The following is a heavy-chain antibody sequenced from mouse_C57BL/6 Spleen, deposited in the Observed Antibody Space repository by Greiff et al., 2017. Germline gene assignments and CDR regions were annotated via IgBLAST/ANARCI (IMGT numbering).Heavy chain of an antibody. CDR1: GYTFTSYW. CDR2: IDPSDSYT. D-gene: IGHD2-4*01. J-gene: IGHJ3*01. CDR3: ARSGDYDL. V-gene: IGHV1-59*01. Sequence: QVQLQQPGAELVRPGTSVKLSCKASGYTFTSYWMHWVKQRPGQGLEWIGVIDPSDSYTNYNQKFKGKATLTVDTSSSTAYMQLSCLTSEDSAVYCCARSGDYDLWGQGTLVTVSA.